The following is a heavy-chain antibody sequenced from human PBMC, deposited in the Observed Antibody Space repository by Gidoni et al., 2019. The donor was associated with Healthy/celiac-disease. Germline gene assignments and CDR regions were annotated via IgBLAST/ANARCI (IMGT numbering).Heavy chain of an antibody. CDR3: ARGPYYYDSSGYLFDY. D-gene: IGHD3-22*01. V-gene: IGHV1-69*01. CDR2: IIPIFGTA. CDR1: GATFSIYA. J-gene: IGHJ4*02. Sequence: VQLVQSGAEVKKPGSSVKVSCKASGATFSIYAISWVRQAPGQGLEWMGGIIPIFGTANYAQKFQGRVTITADESTSTAYMELSSLRSEDTAVYYCARGPYYYDSSGYLFDYWGQGTLVTVSS.